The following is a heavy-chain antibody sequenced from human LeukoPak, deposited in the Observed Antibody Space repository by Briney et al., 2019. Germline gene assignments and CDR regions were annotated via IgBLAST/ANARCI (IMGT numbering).Heavy chain of an antibody. Sequence: PETLSLTCTVSGGSISSYYWSWIRQPPGKGLEWIGYIYYSGSTNYNPSLKSRVTISVDTSKNQFSLKLSSVTAADTAVYYCARLAGGPYNWFDPWGQGTLVTVSS. CDR2: IYYSGST. CDR1: GGSISSYY. D-gene: IGHD3-3*02. J-gene: IGHJ5*02. CDR3: ARLAGGPYNWFDP. V-gene: IGHV4-59*08.